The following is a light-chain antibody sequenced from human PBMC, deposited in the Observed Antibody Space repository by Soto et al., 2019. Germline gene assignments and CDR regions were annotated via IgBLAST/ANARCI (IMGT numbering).Light chain of an antibody. CDR2: DAS. Sequence: DIQMTQSPSTLSASVGARVTITCRASQSISSWLAWYQQKPGKAPKVLIYDASSLENGVPSRFSGSGSGTEFTLTISSLQPDDFATYYCQQYNSYSSFTFGQGTKLEIK. CDR1: QSISSW. J-gene: IGKJ2*01. CDR3: QQYNSYSSFT. V-gene: IGKV1-5*01.